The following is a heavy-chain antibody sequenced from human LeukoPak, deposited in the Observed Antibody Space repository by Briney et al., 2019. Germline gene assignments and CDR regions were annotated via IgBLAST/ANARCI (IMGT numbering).Heavy chain of an antibody. Sequence: GGSLRLSCAVSGITLSNYGMSWVGQAPGKGLEWVAGISDSGGRTNYADSVKGRFTTSRDNPKNTLYLQMNSLRAEDTAVYFCAKRGVVIRVFLVGFHKEAYYFDSWGQGALVTVSS. CDR1: GITLSNYG. CDR3: AKRGVVIRVFLVGFHKEAYYFDS. D-gene: IGHD3-10*01. V-gene: IGHV3-23*01. J-gene: IGHJ4*02. CDR2: ISDSGGRT.